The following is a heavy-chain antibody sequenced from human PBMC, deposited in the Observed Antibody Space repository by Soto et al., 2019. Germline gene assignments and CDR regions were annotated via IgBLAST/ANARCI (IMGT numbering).Heavy chain of an antibody. D-gene: IGHD6-13*01. Sequence: PGGSLRLSCAASGFTFSSYAMSWVRQAPGKGLEWVSAISSSGGSTYYADSEKARFTISRDNSKNTLYLQMISLRAEDSAVYNCAKVFGSRWYNDYFDYWGHGALGTVSS. CDR2: ISSSGGST. CDR3: AKVFGSRWYNDYFDY. CDR1: GFTFSSYA. J-gene: IGHJ4*03. V-gene: IGHV3-23*01.